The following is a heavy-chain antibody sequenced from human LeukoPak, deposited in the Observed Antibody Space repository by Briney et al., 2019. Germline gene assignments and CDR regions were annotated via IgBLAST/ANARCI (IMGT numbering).Heavy chain of an antibody. J-gene: IGHJ3*02. CDR1: GGSISSYY. D-gene: IGHD3-22*01. CDR2: ISTSGST. CDR3: ARVSHYYDGSGYYYVRAFDI. Sequence: SETLSLTCTVSGGSISSYYWSWIRQPAGKGLEWIGRISTSGSTNYNPSLKSRVTMSVDTSNNQFSLKLSSVTAADTAVYYCARVSHYYDGSGYYYVRAFDIWGQGTMVTVSS. V-gene: IGHV4-4*07.